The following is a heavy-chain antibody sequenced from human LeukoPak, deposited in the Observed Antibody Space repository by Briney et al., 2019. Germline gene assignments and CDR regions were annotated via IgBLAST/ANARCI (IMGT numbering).Heavy chain of an antibody. CDR3: AKARPAGSVNTAMAN. Sequence: ASVKVSCRASGYTFTDYYIHWLRQAPGQGPEWMGWINPNSGDTNYAQRFQGRVILTRDTSISTTYMDLSRLTSDDTAVYYCAKARPAGSVNTAMANWGQGTLVTVSS. D-gene: IGHD5-18*01. CDR2: INPNSGDT. J-gene: IGHJ4*02. CDR1: GYTFTDYY. V-gene: IGHV1-2*02.